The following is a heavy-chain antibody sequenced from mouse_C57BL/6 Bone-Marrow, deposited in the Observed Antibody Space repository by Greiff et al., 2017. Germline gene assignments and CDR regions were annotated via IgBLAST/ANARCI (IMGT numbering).Heavy chain of an antibody. J-gene: IGHJ1*03. V-gene: IGHV5-16*01. D-gene: IGHD1-1*01. CDR1: GFTFSDYY. CDR2: INYDGSST. CDR3: ARDYYGIYFDV. Sequence: EVKLVESEGGLVQPGSSMTLSCTASGFTFSDYYLAWVRQVPEKGLEWVANINYDGSSTYYLDSLKSRFIISRDNAKNILYLQMSSLKSEDTATYYCARDYYGIYFDVWGTGTTVTVSS.